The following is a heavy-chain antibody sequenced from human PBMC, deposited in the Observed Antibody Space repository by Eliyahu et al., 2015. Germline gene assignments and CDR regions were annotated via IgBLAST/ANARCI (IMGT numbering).Heavy chain of an antibody. V-gene: IGHV1-69-2*01. J-gene: IGHJ4*02. CDR2: XDPEDGET. D-gene: IGHD3-22*01. CDR3: ATGGLGYYDSSGYYPGGY. Sequence: EVQLVQSGAEVKKPGATVKISCKXXGXTFTXYYMHWXQQAPGKGLEWMGLXDPEDGETIYAEKFQGRVTITADTSTDTAYMELSSLRSEDTAVYYCATGGLGYYDSSGYYPGGYWGQGTLVTVSS. CDR1: GXTFTXYY.